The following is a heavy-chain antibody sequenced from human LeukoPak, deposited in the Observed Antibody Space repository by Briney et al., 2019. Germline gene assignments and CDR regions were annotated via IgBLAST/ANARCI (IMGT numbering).Heavy chain of an antibody. V-gene: IGHV1-2*02. CDR3: ARPTHRLTVTTPIDY. CDR2: INPYTGAT. J-gene: IGHJ4*02. D-gene: IGHD4-17*01. CDR1: GYTFTGFY. Sequence: ASVKVSCKPSGYTFTGFYIHWVRPAPGQGLEWMGWINPYTGATKYSQNFSDRVTMTRDTSISTAYMELSSLKSDDTAVYYCARPTHRLTVTTPIDYWGQGTLVTVSS.